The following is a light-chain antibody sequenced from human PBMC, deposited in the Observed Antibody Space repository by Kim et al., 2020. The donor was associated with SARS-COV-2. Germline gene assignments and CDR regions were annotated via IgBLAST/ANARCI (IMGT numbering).Light chain of an antibody. V-gene: IGLV1-44*01. CDR2: INN. CDR1: SSNIGSNT. Sequence: GQRVTISCSGRSSNIGSNTVNWYQQLPGTAPKLLIYINNQRPSGVPDRFSGSKSGTSASLAISGLQSEDEANYYCGAWDDSMSAVILGGGTQLTVL. J-gene: IGLJ2*01. CDR3: GAWDDSMSAVI.